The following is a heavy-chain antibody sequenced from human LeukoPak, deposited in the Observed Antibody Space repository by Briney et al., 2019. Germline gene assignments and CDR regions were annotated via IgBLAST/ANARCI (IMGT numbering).Heavy chain of an antibody. CDR2: IYYSGST. CDR3: ARAGAFWSGYPFDY. V-gene: IGHV4-31*03. Sequence: PSQTLSLTCTVSGGSISSGGYYWSWIRQHPGKGLEWIGYIYYSGSTYYNPSLKSRVTISVDTSKNQFSLKLSSVTAADTAVYYCARAGAFWSGYPFDYWAREPWSPSPQ. D-gene: IGHD3-3*01. CDR1: GGSISSGGYY. J-gene: IGHJ4*02.